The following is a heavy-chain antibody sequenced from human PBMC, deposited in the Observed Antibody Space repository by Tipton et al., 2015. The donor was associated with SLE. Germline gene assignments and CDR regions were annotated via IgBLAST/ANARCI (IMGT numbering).Heavy chain of an antibody. CDR2: IYYSGST. CDR1: GGSISSHY. D-gene: IGHD2-15*01. Sequence: TLSLTCAVSGGSISSHYWSWIRQPPGKGLEWIGYIYYSGSTNCNPSLKSRVTISVDTSKNQFSLKLSSVTAADTAVYYCARGYCSGGSCSYWYFDLWGRGTLVTVSS. V-gene: IGHV4-59*11. J-gene: IGHJ2*01. CDR3: ARGYCSGGSCSYWYFDL.